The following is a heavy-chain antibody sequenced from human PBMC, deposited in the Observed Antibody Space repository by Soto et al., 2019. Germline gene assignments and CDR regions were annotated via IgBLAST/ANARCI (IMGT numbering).Heavy chain of an antibody. J-gene: IGHJ4*02. CDR3: ARSIVGATHFDY. CDR1: GYTFTMYA. V-gene: IGHV1-18*01. CDR2: INAYNGNT. D-gene: IGHD1-26*01. Sequence: GASVKVSCKASGYTFTMYAIHWVRQAPGQRLEWMGWINAYNGNTNYAQKLQGRVTMTTDTSTSTAYMGLRSLRSDDTAVYYCARSIVGATHFDYWGQGTLVTVSS.